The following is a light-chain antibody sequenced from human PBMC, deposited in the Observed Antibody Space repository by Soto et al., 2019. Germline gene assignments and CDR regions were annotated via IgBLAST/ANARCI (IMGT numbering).Light chain of an antibody. J-gene: IGLJ1*01. CDR3: CSYAGSYTYV. CDR1: SSDVGAYNY. Sequence: QSVLTQARSVSGSPGQSVTISCTGTSSDVGAYNYVSWYQQHPGKAPKLMIYDVSKRPSGVPDRFSGSKSGNTASLTISGLQAEDEADYYCCSYAGSYTYVFGTGTKVTVL. CDR2: DVS. V-gene: IGLV2-11*01.